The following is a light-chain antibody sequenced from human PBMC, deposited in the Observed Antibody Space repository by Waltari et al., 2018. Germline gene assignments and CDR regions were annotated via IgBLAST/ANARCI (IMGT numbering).Light chain of an antibody. CDR2: GAS. CDR3: HQYGSSPET. CDR1: QSVSSSY. Sequence: EIVLTQSPRTLSLSPGERATLPCRASQSVSSSYLAWYQQKPGQAPRLLIYGASSRATGIPDRFSGSGSGTDFTLTISRLEPEDFAMYYCHQYGSSPETFGQGTKVEIK. V-gene: IGKV3-20*01. J-gene: IGKJ2*01.